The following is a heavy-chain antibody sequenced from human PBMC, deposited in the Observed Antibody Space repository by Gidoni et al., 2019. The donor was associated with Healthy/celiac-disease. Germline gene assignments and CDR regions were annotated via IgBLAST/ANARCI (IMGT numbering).Heavy chain of an antibody. Sequence: QVQLVQSGAEVQKPGASGKVSCKAYGYTFTSHAMHWVRQAPGQRLEWMGWINAGNGNTKYSQKFQGRVTITRDTSASTAYMELSSLRSEDTAVYYCARDSSLEVVTFDYWGQGTLVTVSS. V-gene: IGHV1-3*01. CDR1: GYTFTSHA. D-gene: IGHD2-21*02. CDR3: ARDSSLEVVTFDY. J-gene: IGHJ4*02. CDR2: INAGNGNT.